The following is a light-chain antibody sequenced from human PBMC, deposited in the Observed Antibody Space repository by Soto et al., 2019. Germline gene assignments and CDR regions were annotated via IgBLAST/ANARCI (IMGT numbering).Light chain of an antibody. J-gene: IGKJ1*01. Sequence: EIVMTQSPATLSVSPGERATLSCRASQHIRSDLAWYQQKPGQAPRLLIYGASTRATGIPARFSGSGSGTEFTLTINSLQSEDFAIYYCQQYTAWPPWTFGQGTKVEIQ. CDR3: QQYTAWPPWT. CDR1: QHIRSD. V-gene: IGKV3-15*01. CDR2: GAS.